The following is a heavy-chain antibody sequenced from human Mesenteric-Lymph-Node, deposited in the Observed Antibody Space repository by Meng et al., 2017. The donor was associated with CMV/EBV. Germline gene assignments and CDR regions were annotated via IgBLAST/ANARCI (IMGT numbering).Heavy chain of an antibody. CDR1: GYIFTDYV. Sequence: ASGYIFTDYVVNWVRQAPGQRPEWMAWINAGNADTKYSQKFQDRLTISTDTSASTAYMELSSLRSEDTALYYCARATREAGYDRLDYWGQGSLVTVSS. CDR2: INAGNADT. D-gene: IGHD5-12*01. J-gene: IGHJ4*02. CDR3: ARATREAGYDRLDY. V-gene: IGHV1-3*01.